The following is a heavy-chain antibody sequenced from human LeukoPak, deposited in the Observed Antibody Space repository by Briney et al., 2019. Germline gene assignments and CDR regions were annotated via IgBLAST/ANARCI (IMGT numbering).Heavy chain of an antibody. D-gene: IGHD6-19*01. V-gene: IGHV1-2*02. CDR2: INPNSGGT. CDR3: ARRRVYSSGWYWFDP. CDR1: GYTFTGYY. Sequence: EASVKVSCKASGYTFTGYYMHWVRQAPGQGLEWMGWINPNSGGTNYAQKFQGRVTMTRDTSISTAYMELSRLRSDDTAVYYCARRRVYSSGWYWFDPWGQGALVTVSS. J-gene: IGHJ5*02.